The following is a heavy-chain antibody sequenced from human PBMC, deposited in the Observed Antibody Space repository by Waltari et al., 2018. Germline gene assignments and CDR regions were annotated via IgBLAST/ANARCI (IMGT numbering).Heavy chain of an antibody. J-gene: IGHJ4*02. CDR1: GFSFGSNA. D-gene: IGHD1-20*01. V-gene: IGHV3-23*01. CDR3: AKPFYNWDDPLDS. Sequence: EVQLLESGGDFVQPGGALRPSGALPGFSFGSNAINWVRQAPGTGLEWVAAISVSDDTYYALSVDGRFTISRDTSRNTVYLHMNSLRAEDTAVYYCAKPFYNWDDPLDSWGQGTLVTVSS. CDR2: ISVSDDT.